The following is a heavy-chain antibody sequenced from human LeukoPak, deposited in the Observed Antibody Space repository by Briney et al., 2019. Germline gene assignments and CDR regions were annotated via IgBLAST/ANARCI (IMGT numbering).Heavy chain of an antibody. CDR1: GGSISSYY. J-gene: IGHJ5*02. V-gene: IGHV4-4*07. Sequence: PSEILSLTCTVSGGSISSYYWSWIRQPAGKGLEWIGRIYTSGSTNYNPSLKSRVTMSVDTSKNQFFLKLSSVTAADTAVYYCARGSSLYNWFDPWGQGTLVTVSS. D-gene: IGHD2-2*01. CDR3: ARGSSLYNWFDP. CDR2: IYTSGST.